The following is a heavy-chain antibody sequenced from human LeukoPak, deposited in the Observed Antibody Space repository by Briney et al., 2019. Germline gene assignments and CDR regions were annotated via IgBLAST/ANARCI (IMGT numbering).Heavy chain of an antibody. CDR2: IYNSGNT. Sequence: PSETLSLTCTVSGDSLSSSTYYWAWIRQSTGKGLEWIGSIYNSGNTHYSPSSKSRVTISMDTSRNHFSLKLTSVSATDTAVYYCAGGTHFFDYWGQGTLVTVSS. D-gene: IGHD3/OR15-3a*01. CDR3: AGGTHFFDY. CDR1: GDSLSSSTYY. J-gene: IGHJ4*02. V-gene: IGHV4-39*02.